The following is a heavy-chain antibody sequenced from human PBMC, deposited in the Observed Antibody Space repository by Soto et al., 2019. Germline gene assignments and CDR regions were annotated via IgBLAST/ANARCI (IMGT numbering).Heavy chain of an antibody. CDR2: GST. Sequence: GSTNYNPSLKSRVTISVDTAKNQFSLKLSSVTAADTAIYYCARRLMTTMNKGLWGERNYWYFDLWGRGTLVTVSS. D-gene: IGHD4-17*01. V-gene: IGHV4-59*01. CDR3: ARRLMTTMNKGLWGERNYWYFDL. J-gene: IGHJ2*01.